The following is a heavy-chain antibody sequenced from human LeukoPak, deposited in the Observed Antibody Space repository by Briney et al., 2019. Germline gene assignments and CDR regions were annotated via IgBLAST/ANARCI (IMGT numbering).Heavy chain of an antibody. D-gene: IGHD6-19*01. CDR3: ATPSGQWPKLPRTPLDY. Sequence: GGSLRLSCAASGFTFSSYTMNWVRQAPGKGLEWVSSITSSSSYIYYTDSVKGRFTISRDNAKNSLYLQMNSLRSDDTAVYYCATPSGQWPKLPRTPLDYWGQGTLVTVSS. J-gene: IGHJ4*02. V-gene: IGHV3-21*04. CDR2: ITSSSSYI. CDR1: GFTFSSYT.